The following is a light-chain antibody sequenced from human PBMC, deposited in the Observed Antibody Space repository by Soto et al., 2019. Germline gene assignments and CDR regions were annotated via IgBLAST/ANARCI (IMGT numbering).Light chain of an antibody. J-gene: IGKJ1*01. CDR3: QQDDTSPWT. CDR2: GAS. V-gene: IGKV3-20*01. Sequence: EVMLTQSPGTLSLSPGERATLSCRASQSVSSNYLAWYQQKSGHATRLLIYGASNRATGIPDRFSGSGSGTDSTLTSRILEPEDVAVYYCQQDDTSPWTFGQGTKVEFK. CDR1: QSVSSNY.